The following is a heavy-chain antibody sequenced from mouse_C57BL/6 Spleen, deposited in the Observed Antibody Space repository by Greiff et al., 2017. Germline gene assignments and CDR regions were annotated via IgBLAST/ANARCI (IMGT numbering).Heavy chain of an antibody. V-gene: IGHV1-82*01. D-gene: IGHD1-1*01. Sequence: QVHVKQSGPELVKPGASVKISCKASGYAFSSSWMNWVKQRPGKGLEWIGRIYPGDGDTNYNGKFKGKATLTADKSSSTAYMQLSSLTSADSAVYFCARDVSSLNYFDYWGQGTTLTGSS. CDR1: GYAFSSSW. CDR3: ARDVSSLNYFDY. CDR2: IYPGDGDT. J-gene: IGHJ2*01.